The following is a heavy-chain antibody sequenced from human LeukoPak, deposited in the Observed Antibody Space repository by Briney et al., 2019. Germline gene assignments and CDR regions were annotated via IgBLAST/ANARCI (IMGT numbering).Heavy chain of an antibody. CDR1: GGSIRGYY. CDR2: IYYSGST. Sequence: SETLSLTCTVSGGSIRGYYWSWVRQPPGKGLEWIAYIYYSGSTNYNPSLKSRVTISLDTSKNQFSLMLSSVTAADTAVYYCAVGATHYYMDVWGKGTTVTVSS. D-gene: IGHD1-26*01. CDR3: AVGATHYYMDV. J-gene: IGHJ6*03. V-gene: IGHV4-59*08.